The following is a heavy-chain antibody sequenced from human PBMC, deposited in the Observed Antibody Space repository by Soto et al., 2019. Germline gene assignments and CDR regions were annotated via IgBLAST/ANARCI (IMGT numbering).Heavy chain of an antibody. CDR2: ISYDGSNK. CDR3: AREQKAGGIAVAGSFDY. D-gene: IGHD6-19*01. J-gene: IGHJ4*02. Sequence: QVQLVESGGGVVQPGRSLRLSCAASGFTFSSYAMHWVRQAPGKGLEWVAVISYDGSNKYYADSVKGRFTISKDNSKNTLYLQMNSLRAEDTAVYYCAREQKAGGIAVAGSFDYWGQGTLVTVSS. V-gene: IGHV3-30-3*01. CDR1: GFTFSSYA.